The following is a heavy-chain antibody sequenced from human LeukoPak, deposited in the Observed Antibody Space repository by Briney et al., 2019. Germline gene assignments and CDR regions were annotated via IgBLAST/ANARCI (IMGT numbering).Heavy chain of an antibody. D-gene: IGHD3-22*01. CDR1: GFTVSSNY. J-gene: IGHJ4*02. CDR3: AKVVYYYDSSGFLDY. Sequence: GGSLRLSCAASGFTVSSNYMSWVRQAPGKGLEGVSVIYSGGSTYYADSVKGRFTISRDNSKNTLYLQMNSLRAEDTAVYYCAKVVYYYDSSGFLDYWGQGTLVTVSS. V-gene: IGHV3-53*05. CDR2: IYSGGST.